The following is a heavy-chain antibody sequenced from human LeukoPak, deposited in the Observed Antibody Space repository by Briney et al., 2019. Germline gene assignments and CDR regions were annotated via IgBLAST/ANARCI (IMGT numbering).Heavy chain of an antibody. J-gene: IGHJ4*02. CDR2: ISSSSSYI. CDR3: ARDFLQDHYGDYDPSYYFDY. CDR1: GFTFSSYS. V-gene: IGHV3-21*01. D-gene: IGHD4-17*01. Sequence: GGSLRLSCAASGFTFSSYSMNWVRQAPGKGLKWVSSISSSSSYIYYADSVKGRFTISRDNAKNSLYLQMNSLRAEDTAVYYCARDFLQDHYGDYDPSYYFDYWGQGTLVTVSS.